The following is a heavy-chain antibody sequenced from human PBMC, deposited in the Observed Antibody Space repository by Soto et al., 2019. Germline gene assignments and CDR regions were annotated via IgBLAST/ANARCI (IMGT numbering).Heavy chain of an antibody. V-gene: IGHV4-59*01. Sequence: SETLSLTCTVSGGSISSYYWSWIRQPPGKGLEWIGYIYYSGSTNYNPSLKSRVTISVDTSKNQFSLKLSSVTAADTAVYYCARGAAEAVYYYYMDVWGKGTTVTVSS. CDR2: IYYSGST. J-gene: IGHJ6*03. CDR1: GGSISSYY. D-gene: IGHD6-25*01. CDR3: ARGAAEAVYYYYMDV.